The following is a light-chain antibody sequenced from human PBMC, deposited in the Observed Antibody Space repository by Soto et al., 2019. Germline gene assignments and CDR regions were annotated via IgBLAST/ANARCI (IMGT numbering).Light chain of an antibody. CDR3: QQYHGFSFT. CDR1: ESVRTS. CDR2: GAS. J-gene: IGKJ2*01. V-gene: IGKV3-15*01. Sequence: EIVLTQSPATLSVSPGERATLSCRASESVRTSLAWYQQKPGRSPSLLMYGASNRATGIPARFSGSGSGTEFTLTISSLQSDDFATYYCQQYHGFSFTFGQGTKLEI.